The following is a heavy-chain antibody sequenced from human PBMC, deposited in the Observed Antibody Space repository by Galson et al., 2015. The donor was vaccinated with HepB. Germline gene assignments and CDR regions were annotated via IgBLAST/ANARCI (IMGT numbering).Heavy chain of an antibody. J-gene: IGHJ5*02. D-gene: IGHD3-3*01. Sequence: LRLSCAASGFTFSSYSMNWVRQAPGKGLEWVSSISSSSSYIYYADSVKGRFTISRDNAKNSLYLQMNSLRAEDTAVYYCVRDTHDFWSGYYMGWLFDPWGQGTLVTVSS. CDR1: GFTFSSYS. V-gene: IGHV3-21*01. CDR3: VRDTHDFWSGYYMGWLFDP. CDR2: ISSSSSYI.